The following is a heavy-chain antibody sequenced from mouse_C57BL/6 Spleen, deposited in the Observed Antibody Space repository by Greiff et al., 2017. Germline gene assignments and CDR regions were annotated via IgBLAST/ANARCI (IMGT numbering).Heavy chain of an antibody. CDR2: IYPGDGDT. J-gene: IGHJ1*03. V-gene: IGHV1-82*01. CDR1: GYAFSSSW. D-gene: IGHD2-2*01. CDR3: ARHGYPWYFDV. Sequence: VQLQQSGPELVKPGASVKISCKASGYAFSSSWLNWVKQRPGKGLEWIGRIYPGDGDTNYNGKFKGKATLTADKSSSTAYMQLSSLTSEDSAVYFCARHGYPWYFDVWGTGTTVTVSS.